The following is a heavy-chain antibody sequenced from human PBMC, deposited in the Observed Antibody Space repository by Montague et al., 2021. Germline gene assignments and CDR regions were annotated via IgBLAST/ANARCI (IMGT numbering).Heavy chain of an antibody. V-gene: IGHV3-21*01. CDR2: ASGRSTYI. J-gene: IGHJ6*02. Sequence: SLSLSCAGSGFTFDSYDMNWVRQAPGKGLEWVSSASGRSTYIYYGDSMKGRAIISRDNAKNSLYLQMNSLRVEDTAIYYCARQEYGLDVWGQGTTVTVSS. CDR3: ARQEYGLDV. CDR1: GFTFDSYD.